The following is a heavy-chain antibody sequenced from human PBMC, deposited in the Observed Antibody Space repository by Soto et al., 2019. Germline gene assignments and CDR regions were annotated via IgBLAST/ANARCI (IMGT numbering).Heavy chain of an antibody. Sequence: QGHLVQSGAEVKKPGASVKVSCKASGYTFTRYGISWVRQAPGQGLEWMGWISGYNGDTNYAQNLQGRVTMTIDTSXPTAYMELRSLTSDDTAVYYCAKNGQPPYYYYGLDVWGQGTTVTVSS. CDR1: GYTFTRYG. D-gene: IGHD2-8*01. J-gene: IGHJ6*02. V-gene: IGHV1-18*01. CDR2: ISGYNGDT. CDR3: AKNGQPPYYYYGLDV.